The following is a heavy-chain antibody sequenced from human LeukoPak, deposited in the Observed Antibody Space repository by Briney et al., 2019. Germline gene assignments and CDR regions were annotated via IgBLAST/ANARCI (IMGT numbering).Heavy chain of an antibody. Sequence: NSSETLSLTCTVSGGSISSYYWSWIRQPPEKGLEWIGYIYNSGSTSYNPSLKSRVTISVDRSKNQFSLKLSSVTAADTAVYYYARSSYYYGMDVWGQGTTATVSS. CDR2: IYNSGST. CDR3: ARSSYYYGMDV. V-gene: IGHV4-59*12. J-gene: IGHJ6*02. CDR1: GGSISSYY.